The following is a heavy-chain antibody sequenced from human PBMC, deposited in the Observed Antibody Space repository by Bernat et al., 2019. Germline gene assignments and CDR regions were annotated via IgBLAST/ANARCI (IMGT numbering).Heavy chain of an antibody. CDR1: GFTFSSYG. D-gene: IGHD3-22*01. CDR2: IRYDGSNK. V-gene: IGHV3-30*02. CDR3: AKAPSYDSSGFFDY. J-gene: IGHJ4*02. Sequence: QVQLVESGGGVVQPGGSLRLSCAASGFTFSSYGMHWVRQAPGKGLEWVAFIRYDGSNKYYADSVKGRFTISRDKSKNTLYLQMNRLRAEDTAVYYCAKAPSYDSSGFFDYWGQGTLVTVSS.